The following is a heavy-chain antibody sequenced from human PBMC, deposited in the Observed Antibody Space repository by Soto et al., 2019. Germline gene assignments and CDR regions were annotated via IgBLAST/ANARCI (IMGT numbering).Heavy chain of an antibody. J-gene: IGHJ4*02. CDR2: ISYDGSNK. CDR1: GFTFSSYA. V-gene: IGHV3-30-3*01. Sequence: GGSLRLSCAASGFTFSSYAMHWVRQAPGKGLEWVAVISYDGSNKYYADSVKGRFTISRDNSKNTLYLQMNSLRAEDTAVYYCARVHYSRPTYFAYWGQGTLVPVSS. CDR3: ARVHYSRPTYFAY. D-gene: IGHD3-10*01.